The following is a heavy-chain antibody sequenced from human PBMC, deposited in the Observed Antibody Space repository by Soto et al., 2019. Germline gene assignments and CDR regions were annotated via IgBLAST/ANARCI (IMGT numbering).Heavy chain of an antibody. D-gene: IGHD3-22*01. J-gene: IGHJ4*02. Sequence: ASVKVSCKASGYTFTSYAMHWVRQAPGQRLEWMGWINAGNGNTKYSQKFQGRVTITRDTSASTAYMELSSLRSEDTAAYYCARGSGYYYGDDYWRQATLVTVSS. CDR3: ARGSGYYYGDDY. CDR1: GYTFTSYA. CDR2: INAGNGNT. V-gene: IGHV1-3*01.